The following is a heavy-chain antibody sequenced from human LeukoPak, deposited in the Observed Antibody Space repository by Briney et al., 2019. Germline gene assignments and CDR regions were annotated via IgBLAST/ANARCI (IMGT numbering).Heavy chain of an antibody. Sequence: GRSLRLSCAASGFTFDDYAMHWVRQAPGKGLEWVSGISWNSGSIGYADSVKGRFTISRDKAKNSLYLQMNSLRAEDTALYYCAKGLGYCSGGSCYPDYWGQGTLVTVSS. CDR3: AKGLGYCSGGSCYPDY. CDR2: ISWNSGSI. D-gene: IGHD2-15*01. V-gene: IGHV3-9*01. J-gene: IGHJ4*02. CDR1: GFTFDDYA.